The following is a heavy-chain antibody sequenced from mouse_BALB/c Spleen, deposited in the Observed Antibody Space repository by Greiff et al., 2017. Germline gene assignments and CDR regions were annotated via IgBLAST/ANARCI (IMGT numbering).Heavy chain of an antibody. D-gene: IGHD1-1*01. Sequence: EVQLVESGPGLVKPSQSLSLTCSVTGYSITSGYYWNWIRQFPGNKLEWMGYISYDGSNNYNPSLKNRISITRDTSKNQFFLKLNSVTTEDTATYYCARVGYYGSSYTAYWGQGTLVTVSA. CDR2: ISYDGSN. V-gene: IGHV3-6*02. J-gene: IGHJ3*01. CDR3: ARVGYYGSSYTAY. CDR1: GYSITSGYY.